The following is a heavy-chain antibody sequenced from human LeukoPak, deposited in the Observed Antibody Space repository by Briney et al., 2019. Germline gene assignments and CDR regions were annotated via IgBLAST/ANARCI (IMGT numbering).Heavy chain of an antibody. V-gene: IGHV4-31*03. Sequence: SETLSLTCTVSGGPISSGGYYWSWIRQHPGKGLEWIGYIYYSGSTYYNPSLKSRVTISVDTSKNQFSLKLSSVTAADTAVYYCARVGRITIFDDAFDIWGQGTMVTVSS. CDR2: IYYSGST. CDR3: ARVGRITIFDDAFDI. D-gene: IGHD3-3*01. CDR1: GGPISSGGYY. J-gene: IGHJ3*02.